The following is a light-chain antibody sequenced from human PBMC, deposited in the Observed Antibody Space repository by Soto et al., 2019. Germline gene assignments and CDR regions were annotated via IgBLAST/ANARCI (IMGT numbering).Light chain of an antibody. CDR3: QKYFSAPFT. CDR1: RTLLNSSNNRNY. Sequence: DTVMTQSPDSLAVSLGERATINCKSSRTLLNSSNNRNYVAGYQQKPGQPTKFLIYWSSTRESGVPDRFSGSGSGTDFTLTITCLQTEDVAVYYCQKYFSAPFTFGQGTKLEIK. J-gene: IGKJ2*01. CDR2: WSS. V-gene: IGKV4-1*01.